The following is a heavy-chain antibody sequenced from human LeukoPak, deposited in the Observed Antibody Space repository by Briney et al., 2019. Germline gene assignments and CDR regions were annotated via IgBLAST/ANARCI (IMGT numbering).Heavy chain of an antibody. CDR2: IYYSGST. CDR1: GGSISSYY. D-gene: IGHD3-22*01. J-gene: IGHJ3*02. V-gene: IGHV4-59*08. CDR3: ARQRRAKVWYDSSGYGSTLHAFDI. Sequence: SETLSLTCTVSGGSISSYYWSWIRQPPGKGLEWIGYIYYSGSTNYNPSLKSRVSISVDTSKNQFSLKLSSVTAADTAVYYCARQRRAKVWYDSSGYGSTLHAFDIWGQGTMVTVSS.